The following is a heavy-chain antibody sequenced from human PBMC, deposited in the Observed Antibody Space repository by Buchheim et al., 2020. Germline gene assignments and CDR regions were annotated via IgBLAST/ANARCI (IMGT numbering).Heavy chain of an antibody. CDR3: ARVKKGDYDFWSGSSRLYYYYYMDV. CDR1: GFTFGRYE. Sequence: EVQLVESGGDLVQPGGSLRLSCAASGFTFGRYEMNWVRQAPGKGLEWVSYISSSGNTINYADSVKGRFTISRDKAKNSMYLHMNSLRAEDTAVYYCARVKKGDYDFWSGSSRLYYYYYMDVWGKGTT. V-gene: IGHV3-48*03. J-gene: IGHJ6*03. D-gene: IGHD3-3*01. CDR2: ISSSGNTI.